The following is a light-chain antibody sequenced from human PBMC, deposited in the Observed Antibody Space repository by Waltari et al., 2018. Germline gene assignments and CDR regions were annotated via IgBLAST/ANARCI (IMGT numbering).Light chain of an antibody. Sequence: DIHMTQSPSSLSASVGDRVTITCRASQSISSYLNWYQQKPGKAPKLLIYAASRLQSGVPSRFSGSGSGTDFTLTISSLQPEDFATYYCQQSYGTLRTFGQGTKVEIK. CDR2: AAS. V-gene: IGKV1-39*01. J-gene: IGKJ1*01. CDR3: QQSYGTLRT. CDR1: QSISSY.